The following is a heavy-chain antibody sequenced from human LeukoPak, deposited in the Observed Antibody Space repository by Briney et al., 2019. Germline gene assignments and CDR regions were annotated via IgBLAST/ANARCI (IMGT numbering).Heavy chain of an antibody. CDR1: GGSISSYY. D-gene: IGHD3-22*01. CDR2: IYTSGST. V-gene: IGHV4-4*07. Sequence: SETLSLTCTVSGGSISSYYWSWIRQPAGKGLEWIGRIYTSGSTNYNPSLKSRVTMTVDTSKNQFSLKLSSVTAADTAVYYCARERNDYYDGSGYYWNDAFDIWGQGTMVTVSS. CDR3: ARERNDYYDGSGYYWNDAFDI. J-gene: IGHJ3*02.